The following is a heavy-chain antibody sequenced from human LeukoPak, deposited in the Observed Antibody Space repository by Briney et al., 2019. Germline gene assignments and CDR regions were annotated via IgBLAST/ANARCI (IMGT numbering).Heavy chain of an antibody. CDR3: ARGPPGITIAGGLQH. D-gene: IGHD3-9*01. CDR2: INPSGGST. CDR1: GYTFTSYY. V-gene: IGHV1-46*01. J-gene: IGHJ1*01. Sequence: ASVKVSCKASGYTFTSYYMHWVRQAPGQGLEWMGIINPSGGSTSYAQKFQGRVTMTTDTSTSTAYMELRSLRSDGTAVYYCARGPPGITIAGGLQHWGQGTLVTVSS.